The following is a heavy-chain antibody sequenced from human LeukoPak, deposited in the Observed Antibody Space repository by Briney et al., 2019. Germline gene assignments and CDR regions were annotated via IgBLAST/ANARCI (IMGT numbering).Heavy chain of an antibody. CDR1: GFTFSSYS. Sequence: GGSLRLSCTASGFTFSSYSMNWVRQAPGKGLEWVSSISSSSYIYYADSVKGRFTISRDNAKNSLYLQMNSLRAEDTAVYYCARDWKDYYDSSGYYQPPDYWGQGTLVTVSS. J-gene: IGHJ4*02. D-gene: IGHD3-22*01. V-gene: IGHV3-21*01. CDR2: ISSSSYI. CDR3: ARDWKDYYDSSGYYQPPDY.